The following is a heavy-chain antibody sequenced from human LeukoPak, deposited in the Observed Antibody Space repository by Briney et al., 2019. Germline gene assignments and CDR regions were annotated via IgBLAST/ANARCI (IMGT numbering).Heavy chain of an antibody. CDR2: INHSGST. Sequence: SETLSLTCAVYGGSFSGYYWSWIRQPPGKGLEWIGEINHSGSTNYNPSLKSRVTISVDTSKNQFSLKLSSVTAADTAMYYCARVTTWLQYYYYYGMDVWGQGTTVTVSS. CDR3: ARVTTWLQYYYYYGMDV. CDR1: GGSFSGYY. V-gene: IGHV4-34*01. D-gene: IGHD5-24*01. J-gene: IGHJ6*02.